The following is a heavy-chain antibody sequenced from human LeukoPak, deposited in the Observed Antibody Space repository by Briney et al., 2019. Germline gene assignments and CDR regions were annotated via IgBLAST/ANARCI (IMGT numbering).Heavy chain of an antibody. Sequence: GGSLRLSCAASGFTFSSYGMHWVRQAPGKGLEWVAVIWYDGGNKYYADSVKGRFTISRDNSKNTLYLQMNSLRAEDTAVYYCARVTGYPYYFDYWGQGTLATVSS. J-gene: IGHJ4*02. CDR3: ARVTGYPYYFDY. D-gene: IGHD3-9*01. CDR2: IWYDGGNK. CDR1: GFTFSSYG. V-gene: IGHV3-33*01.